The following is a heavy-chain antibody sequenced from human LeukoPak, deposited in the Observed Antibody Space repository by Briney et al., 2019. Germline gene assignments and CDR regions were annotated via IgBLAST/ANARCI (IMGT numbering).Heavy chain of an antibody. CDR1: GGSISSGSYY. CDR3: ARDRGYSSSFNWFDP. CDR2: IYTSGST. D-gene: IGHD6-13*01. Sequence: PSQTLSLTCTVSGGSISSGSYYWSWIRQPAGKGLEWIGRIYTSGSTNYNPSLKSRVTISVDTSKNQFSLKLSSVTAADTAVYYCARDRGYSSSFNWFDPWGQGTLVTVSS. V-gene: IGHV4-61*02. J-gene: IGHJ5*02.